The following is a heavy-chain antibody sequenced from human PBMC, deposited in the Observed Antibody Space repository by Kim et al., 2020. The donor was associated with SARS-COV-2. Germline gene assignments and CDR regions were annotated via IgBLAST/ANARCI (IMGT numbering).Heavy chain of an antibody. Sequence: VKGRLTNSRDNSKNTLYLQMSSLRDEDAAVYYCARGDLGFGELLGYGMDVWGQGTTVTVAS. D-gene: IGHD3-10*01. J-gene: IGHJ6*02. V-gene: IGHV3-30*15. CDR3: ARGDLGFGELLGYGMDV.